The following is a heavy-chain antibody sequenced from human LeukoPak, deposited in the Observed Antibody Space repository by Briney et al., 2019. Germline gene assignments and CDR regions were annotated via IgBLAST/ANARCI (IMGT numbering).Heavy chain of an antibody. CDR1: GYTFTTYG. CDR2: INPNSGGT. V-gene: IGHV1-2*02. J-gene: IGHJ3*02. CDR3: QVFTPTHQTDPSVPNDAFDI. D-gene: IGHD5/OR15-5a*01. Sequence: GASVKVSCKASGYTFTTYGINWVRQAPGQGLEWMGWINPNSGGTNYAQKFQGRVTMTRDTSISTAYMELSRLRSDDTAVYYCQVFTPTHQTDPSVPNDAFDIWGQGTMVTVSS.